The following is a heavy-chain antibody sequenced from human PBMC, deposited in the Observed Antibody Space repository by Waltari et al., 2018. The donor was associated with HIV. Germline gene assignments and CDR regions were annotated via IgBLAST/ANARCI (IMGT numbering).Heavy chain of an antibody. CDR3: AKAISRIGVTEYYFDY. Sequence: EVQLVESGGGLVQPGRSLRLSCAASGFTFDDYAMHWVRQAPGKGVERVAGISWNSGRIGYADYGKVRFTISRDNAKNSLYLQMNSLRFEDTALYYCAKAISRIGVTEYYFDYWGQGTLVTVSS. J-gene: IGHJ4*02. D-gene: IGHD6-19*01. V-gene: IGHV3-9*01. CDR2: ISWNSGRI. CDR1: GFTFDDYA.